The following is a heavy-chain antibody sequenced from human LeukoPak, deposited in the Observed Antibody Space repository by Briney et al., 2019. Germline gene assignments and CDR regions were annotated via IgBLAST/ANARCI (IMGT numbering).Heavy chain of an antibody. Sequence: ASVTVSCKASGYTFTSYPISWVRQAPGQELEWMGWITTYNGNTHYAQKLQGRVTMTTETSTSTAYMDLRGLRSDDTAVYYCASATKEWTADYWGQGTLVTVSS. CDR2: ITTYNGNT. D-gene: IGHD3-3*01. CDR3: ASATKEWTADY. V-gene: IGHV1-18*01. CDR1: GYTFTSYP. J-gene: IGHJ4*02.